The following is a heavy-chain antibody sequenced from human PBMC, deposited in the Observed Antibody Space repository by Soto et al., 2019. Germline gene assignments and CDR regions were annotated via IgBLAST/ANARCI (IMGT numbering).Heavy chain of an antibody. CDR2: IYHSGST. CDR3: ARGRPQWELATIDY. CDR1: GGSISSGGFS. Sequence: QLQLQESGSGLVKPSQTLSLTCAVSGGSISSGGFSWSWIRQPPGKGLEWIGYIYHSGSTYYNPSLKSRVTISVDRSKNQFSLKLSSVTAADTAVYYCARGRPQWELATIDYWGQGTLVTVSS. D-gene: IGHD1-26*01. V-gene: IGHV4-30-2*01. J-gene: IGHJ4*02.